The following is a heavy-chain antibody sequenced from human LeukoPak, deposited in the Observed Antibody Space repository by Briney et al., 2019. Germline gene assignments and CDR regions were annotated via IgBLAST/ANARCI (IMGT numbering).Heavy chain of an antibody. V-gene: IGHV1-2*02. J-gene: IGHJ4*02. CDR3: ARDLADSKSY. CDR2: INPNSGAA. CDR1: GYTFTGYF. Sequence: ASVKVSCKTSGYTFTGYFIHWVRQAPGQGPEWMGWINPNSGAATYAQKFLGRVTMTRDTSINIASMGLSRLRSDDTAVYYCARDLADSKSYWGQGTLVTVSS. D-gene: IGHD2-15*01.